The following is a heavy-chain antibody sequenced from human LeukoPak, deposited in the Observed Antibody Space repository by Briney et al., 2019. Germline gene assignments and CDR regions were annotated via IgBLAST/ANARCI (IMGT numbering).Heavy chain of an antibody. D-gene: IGHD3-22*01. CDR2: INWNGGST. CDR3: ALGYEDSFDI. Sequence: GGSLRLSCAASGFTFDDYGMSWVRQAPGKGLEWVSGINWNGGSTGYAHSVKGRFTITRDNAKKSLYLQMNSLRAEDTALYYWALGYEDSFDIWGQGTMVTVSS. J-gene: IGHJ3*02. V-gene: IGHV3-20*04. CDR1: GFTFDDYG.